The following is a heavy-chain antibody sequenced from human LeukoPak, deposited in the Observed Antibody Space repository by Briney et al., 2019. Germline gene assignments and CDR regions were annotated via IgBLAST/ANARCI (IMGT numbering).Heavy chain of an antibody. V-gene: IGHV1-46*01. D-gene: IGHD3-22*01. J-gene: IGHJ4*02. CDR2: INPSGGST. Sequence: ASVKVSCKASGYTFTSYYMHWVRQAPGQGLEWMGIINPSGGSTSYAQKFQGRVTMTRDTSTSTVYMELSRLRSDDTAVYYCAREGQGHYYDSSGYSPVGYFDYWGQGTLVTVSS. CDR3: AREGQGHYYDSSGYSPVGYFDY. CDR1: GYTFTSYY.